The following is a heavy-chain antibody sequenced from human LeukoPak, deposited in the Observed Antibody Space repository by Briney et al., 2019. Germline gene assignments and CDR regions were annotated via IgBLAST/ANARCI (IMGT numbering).Heavy chain of an antibody. D-gene: IGHD2/OR15-2a*01. V-gene: IGHV4-39*01. CDR3: ARPIDTGAFDI. Sequence: SETLSLTCTVSGGSISSSSYYWGWIRQPPGEGLEWIGSIYYSGSTYYNPSLKSRVTISVDTSKNQFSLKLSSVTAADTAVYYCARPIDTGAFDIWGQGTMVTVSS. CDR2: IYYSGST. J-gene: IGHJ3*02. CDR1: GGSISSSSYY.